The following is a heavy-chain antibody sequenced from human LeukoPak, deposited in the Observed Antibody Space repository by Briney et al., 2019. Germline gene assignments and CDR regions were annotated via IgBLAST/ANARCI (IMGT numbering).Heavy chain of an antibody. J-gene: IGHJ4*02. D-gene: IGHD2-15*01. CDR2: INPNSGGT. CDR3: ARAARGFCSGGSCFDF. V-gene: IGHV1-2*02. Sequence: GASVKVSCKASGYTFTGYYMHWVRQAPGQGLEWMGCINPNSGGTNYAQKFQGRVTMTRDTSISTAYMELSRLRSDDTAVYYCARAARGFCSGGSCFDFWGQGTLVTVSS. CDR1: GYTFTGYY.